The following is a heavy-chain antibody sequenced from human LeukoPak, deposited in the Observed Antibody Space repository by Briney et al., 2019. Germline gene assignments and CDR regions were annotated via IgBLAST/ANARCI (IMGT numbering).Heavy chain of an antibody. D-gene: IGHD2-2*01. CDR1: GFTFSSYG. CDR3: AKDCSTSWIHWYYYMDV. V-gene: IGHV3-30*02. J-gene: IGHJ6*03. Sequence: PGGSLRLSCAASGFTFSSYGMHWVRQAPGKGLEWVAFIRYDGSNKYYADSVKGRFTISRDNSKNTLYLQMNSLRAEDTAVYYCAKDCSTSWIHWYYYMDVWGKGTTVTISS. CDR2: IRYDGSNK.